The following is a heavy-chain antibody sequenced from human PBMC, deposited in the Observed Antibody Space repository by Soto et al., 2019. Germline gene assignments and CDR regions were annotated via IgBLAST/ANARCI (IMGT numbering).Heavy chain of an antibody. CDR1: GYTFTSYY. V-gene: IGHV1-46*01. D-gene: IGHD2-2*02. J-gene: IGHJ5*02. CDR3: ARDPNIVVVPAAIGYNWFDP. Sequence: GASVKVSCNASGYTFTSYYMHWVRQAPGQGLEWMGIINPSGGSTSYAQKFQGRVTMTRDTSTSTVYMELSSLRSEDTAVYYCARDPNIVVVPAAIGYNWFDPWGQGTLVTVSS. CDR2: INPSGGST.